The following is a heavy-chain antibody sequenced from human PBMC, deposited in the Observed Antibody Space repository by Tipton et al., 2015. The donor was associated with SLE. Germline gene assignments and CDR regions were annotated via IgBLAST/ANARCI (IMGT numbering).Heavy chain of an antibody. CDR3: ARDVVGATEGLDY. Sequence: SLRLSCAASGFTFSTYGMHWVRQAPGKGLEWVAVIWYDGSNKDYIDSVKGRFIISRDNSKNTLYLQMNGLRAEDTAVYYCARDVVGATEGLDYWGQGTLVTVSS. V-gene: IGHV3-33*01. J-gene: IGHJ4*02. CDR1: GFTFSTYG. D-gene: IGHD1-26*01. CDR2: IWYDGSNK.